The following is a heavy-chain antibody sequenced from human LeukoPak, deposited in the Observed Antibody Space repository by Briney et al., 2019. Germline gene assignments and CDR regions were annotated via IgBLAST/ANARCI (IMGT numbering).Heavy chain of an antibody. J-gene: IGHJ6*04. V-gene: IGHV3-64*01. CDR1: GFTFSSYE. CDR3: ARDRPGDV. CDR2: ISSNGDST. Sequence: GGSLRLSCAASGFTFSSYEMHWVRQAPGKGQEYVSAISSNGDSTYYANFVKGRFIISRDNSKNTLYLQMGSLRPEDMAVYYCARDRPGDVWGEGTTVTVSS.